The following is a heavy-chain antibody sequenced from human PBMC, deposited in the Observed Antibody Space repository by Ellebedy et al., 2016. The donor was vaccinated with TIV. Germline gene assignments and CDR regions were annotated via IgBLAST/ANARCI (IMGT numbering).Heavy chain of an antibody. J-gene: IGHJ4*02. V-gene: IGHV5-51*01. CDR2: VYPGDSDT. CDR3: ARHGADPEFDY. CDR1: GYTFTDHW. Sequence: GGSLRLXCKASGYTFTDHWIIWVRQMPGKGLEWMGLVYPGDSDTIYSPSFQGQVSISVDTSISTAYLQWSRLKASDTAVYYCARHGADPEFDYWGQGTLVTVSS. D-gene: IGHD4/OR15-4a*01.